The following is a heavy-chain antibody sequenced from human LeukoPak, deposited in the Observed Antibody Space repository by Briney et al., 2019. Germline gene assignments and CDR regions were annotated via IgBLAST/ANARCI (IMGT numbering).Heavy chain of an antibody. CDR1: GYTLTELS. Sequence: ASVKVSCKVSGYTLTELSMHWVRQAPGKGLEWMGGFDPEDGETIYAQKFQGRVTMNEDTSTDTAYRELSSLRSEDTAVYYCATDRVVVAGGSGIHDAFDIWGQGTMVTVSS. CDR3: ATDRVVVAGGSGIHDAFDI. CDR2: FDPEDGET. D-gene: IGHD3-10*01. V-gene: IGHV1-24*01. J-gene: IGHJ3*02.